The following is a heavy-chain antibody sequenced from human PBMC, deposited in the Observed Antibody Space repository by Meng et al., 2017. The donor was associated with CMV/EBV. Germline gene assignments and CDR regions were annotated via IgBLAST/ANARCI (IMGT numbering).Heavy chain of an antibody. CDR1: GLTVSSNY. D-gene: IGHD3-22*01. J-gene: IGHJ4*02. Sequence: GGSLRLSCAVSGLTVSSNYMSWVRQAPGKGLEWVSVIYSGGTTGYADSVRGRFTISRDKSKNTLYLQMNSLRVEDTAVYYCAKDKQYYDSSGWIDYWGQGTLVTVSS. V-gene: IGHV3-53*01. CDR2: IYSGGTT. CDR3: AKDKQYYDSSGWIDY.